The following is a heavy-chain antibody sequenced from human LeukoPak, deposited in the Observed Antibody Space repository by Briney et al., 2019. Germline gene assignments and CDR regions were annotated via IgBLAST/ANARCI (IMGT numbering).Heavy chain of an antibody. J-gene: IGHJ6*02. V-gene: IGHV1-2*04. CDR1: RYTFTGYY. D-gene: IGHD2-2*01. CDR2: INPNSGGT. CDR3: AREPIGYCSSTSCPSYYYYGMDV. Sequence: ASVKVSCKASRYTFTGYYMHWVRQAPGQGLEWMGWINPNSGGTNYAQKFQGWVTMTRDTSISTACMELSRLRSDDTAVYYCAREPIGYCSSTSCPSYYYYGMDVWGQGTTVTVSS.